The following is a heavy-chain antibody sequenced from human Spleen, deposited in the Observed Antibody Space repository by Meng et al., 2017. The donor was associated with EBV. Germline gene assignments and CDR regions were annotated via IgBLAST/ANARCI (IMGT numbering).Heavy chain of an antibody. V-gene: IGHV1-69*06. CDR1: GGTFSKYT. CDR2: FTPIFGKK. CDR3: ASLHDYSSGSTY. D-gene: IGHD6-19*01. Sequence: QLQLVHDAAASKKPGASMKVVCKTSGGTFSKYTCSWVRQTPRQALECMAGFTPIFGKKNNEQNFADRITLSVDKSTTKVYMELRSLRSEDTAAYLCASLHDYSSGSTYWGQGTLVTVSS. J-gene: IGHJ4*02.